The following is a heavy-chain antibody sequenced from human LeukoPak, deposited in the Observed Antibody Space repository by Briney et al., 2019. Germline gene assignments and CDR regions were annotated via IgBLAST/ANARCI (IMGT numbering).Heavy chain of an antibody. D-gene: IGHD2-2*01. CDR2: ISSSGSTI. CDR3: ARGTTTFDY. CDR1: GFTFSSYE. Sequence: PRGSRRLSGAASGFTFSSYEMNWVRQAPGKGLEWVSYISSSGSTIYYTDSVKGRFTISRDNAKNSLYLQMSSLRAEDTAVYYCARGTTTFDYWGQGTLVTVSS. J-gene: IGHJ4*02. V-gene: IGHV3-48*03.